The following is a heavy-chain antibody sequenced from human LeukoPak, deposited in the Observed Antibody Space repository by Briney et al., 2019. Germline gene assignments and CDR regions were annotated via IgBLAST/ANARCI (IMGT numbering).Heavy chain of an antibody. CDR2: IYYSGST. Sequence: SETLSLTCTVSGGSISSSSYYWGWIRQPPGKGLEWIGSIYYSGSTYYNPSLKSRVTISVDTSKNQFSLKLSSVTAADTAVYYCARVTGIAAAVDYWGQGTLVTVSS. D-gene: IGHD6-13*01. V-gene: IGHV4-39*07. J-gene: IGHJ4*02. CDR1: GGSISSSSYY. CDR3: ARVTGIAAAVDY.